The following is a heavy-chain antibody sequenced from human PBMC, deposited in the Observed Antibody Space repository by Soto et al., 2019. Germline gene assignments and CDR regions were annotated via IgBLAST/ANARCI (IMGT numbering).Heavy chain of an antibody. D-gene: IGHD1-26*01. V-gene: IGHV1-18*01. CDR1: GYTFTSYG. CDR3: ARAGCATTIPSVGY. CDR2: ISAYNGNT. Sequence: QVQLLQSGAEVKKPGASVKVSCKASGYTFTSYGISWVRQAPGQGLEWMGWISAYNGNTNYAQKLQGRVTMTTDTSTSTAYTELRSLRYDDTAVYYCARAGCATTIPSVGYWGQGPLVTVSS. J-gene: IGHJ4*02.